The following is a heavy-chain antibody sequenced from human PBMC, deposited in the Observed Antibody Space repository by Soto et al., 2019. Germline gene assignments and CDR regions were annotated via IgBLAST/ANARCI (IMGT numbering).Heavy chain of an antibody. CDR3: ARDRAVAGTLDY. CDR1: GFTFSSYA. D-gene: IGHD6-19*01. Sequence: QVQLVESGGGVVQPGRSLRLSCAASGFTFSSYAMHWVRQAPGTGLEWVAVISYDGSNKYYADSVKGRFTISRDNSKNTLYLQMNSLRAEDAAVYYCARDRAVAGTLDYWGQGTLVTVSS. V-gene: IGHV3-30-3*01. CDR2: ISYDGSNK. J-gene: IGHJ4*02.